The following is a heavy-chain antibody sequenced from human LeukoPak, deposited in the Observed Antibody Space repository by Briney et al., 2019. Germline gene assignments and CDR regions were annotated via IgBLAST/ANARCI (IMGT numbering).Heavy chain of an antibody. CDR2: ISDTGGRT. D-gene: IGHD3-3*01. J-gene: IGHJ5*02. CDR1: GFSFSDSA. Sequence: GGTLRLSCASSGFSFSDSAVSWVRHSPGEGLKWVSSISDTGGRTYYADSVKGRFTITRDNSRNTVNLQMNGLRADDTARYFCAKGGQDFDFWRFDLWGQGILVIVSS. CDR3: AKGGQDFDFWRFDL. V-gene: IGHV3-23*01.